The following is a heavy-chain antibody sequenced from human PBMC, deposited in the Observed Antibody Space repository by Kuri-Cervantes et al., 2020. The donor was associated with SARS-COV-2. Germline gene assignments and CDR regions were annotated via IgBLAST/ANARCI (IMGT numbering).Heavy chain of an antibody. V-gene: IGHV3-23*03. CDR1: GFTFSSYA. J-gene: IGHJ4*02. CDR2: IYSGGSST. Sequence: GESLKISCAASGFTFSSYAMSWVRQAPGKGLEWVSVIYSGGSSTNYADSVKGRFTISRDNAKNSPYLQMNSLRAEDTAVYYCARGQQLIDYWGQGTLVTVSS. D-gene: IGHD6-13*01. CDR3: ARGQQLIDY.